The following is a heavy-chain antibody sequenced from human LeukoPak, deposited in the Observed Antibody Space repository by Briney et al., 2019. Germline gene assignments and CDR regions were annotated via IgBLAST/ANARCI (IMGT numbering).Heavy chain of an antibody. CDR3: ARSYYDSSGYYPYYFAY. Sequence: KPSETLSLTCTVSGGSISSSYWSWIRQPPGKGLEWIGYIYYSGSTNYNPSLRSRVTISVDTSKNQFSLKLSSVTAADTAVYYCARSYYDSSGYYPYYFAYWGQGTLVTVSS. D-gene: IGHD3-22*01. CDR1: GGSISSSY. CDR2: IYYSGST. V-gene: IGHV4-59*01. J-gene: IGHJ4*02.